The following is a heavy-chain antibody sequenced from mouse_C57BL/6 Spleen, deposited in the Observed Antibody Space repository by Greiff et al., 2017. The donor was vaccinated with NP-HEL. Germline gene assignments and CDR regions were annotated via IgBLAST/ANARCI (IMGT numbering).Heavy chain of an antibody. CDR3: ARSMTTVVAEDDY. V-gene: IGHV1-20*01. Sequence: VQLKESGPELVKPGDSVKISCKASGYSFTGYFMNWVMQSHGKSLEWIGRINPYNGDTFYNQKFKGKATLTVDKSSSTAHMELRSLTSEDSAVYYCARSMTTVVAEDDYWGQGTTLTVSS. CDR2: INPYNGDT. D-gene: IGHD1-1*01. CDR1: GYSFTGYF. J-gene: IGHJ2*01.